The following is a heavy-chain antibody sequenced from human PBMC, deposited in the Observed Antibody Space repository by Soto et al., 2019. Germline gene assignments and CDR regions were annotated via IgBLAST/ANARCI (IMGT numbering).Heavy chain of an antibody. CDR2: IYYSGST. V-gene: IGHV4-59*01. CDR3: ARQKGIAAAEN. CDR1: GASINSYY. Sequence: SETLSLTCTVSGASINSYYWSWIRQPPGKGLEWIGYIYYSGSTNYNPSLKSRVTISIDTSKNQFALNLTSVTVADTAVYYCARQKGIAAAENWGQGTLVTVSS. D-gene: IGHD6-13*01. J-gene: IGHJ4*02.